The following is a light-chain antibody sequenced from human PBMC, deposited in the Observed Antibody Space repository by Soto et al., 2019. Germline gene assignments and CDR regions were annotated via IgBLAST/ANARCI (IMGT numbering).Light chain of an antibody. Sequence: QSALTQPASVSGSPGQWSPIPSPGTTVVVGSYNLVSWNQHPPGKAPKLMIYEVSKRPSGVSNRFSGSKSGNTASLTISGLQAEDEADYYCCSYAGSSTWVFGGGTKLTVL. CDR3: CSYAGSSTWV. CDR1: TVVVGSYNL. J-gene: IGLJ3*02. V-gene: IGLV2-23*02. CDR2: EVS.